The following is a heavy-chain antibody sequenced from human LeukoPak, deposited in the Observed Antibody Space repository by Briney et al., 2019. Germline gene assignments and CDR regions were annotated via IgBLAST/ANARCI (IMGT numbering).Heavy chain of an antibody. CDR1: GFTFSSYA. CDR3: AKSLVIAVAVVDYYYMDV. CDR2: ISGSGGST. D-gene: IGHD6-19*01. V-gene: IGHV3-23*01. J-gene: IGHJ6*03. Sequence: GGSLRLSCAASGFTFSSYAMSWVRQAPGKGLEWVSAISGSGGSTYYADSVKGRFTISRDNSKNTLYLQMNSLRAEDTAVYYCAKSLVIAVAVVDYYYMDVWGKGTTVTVSS.